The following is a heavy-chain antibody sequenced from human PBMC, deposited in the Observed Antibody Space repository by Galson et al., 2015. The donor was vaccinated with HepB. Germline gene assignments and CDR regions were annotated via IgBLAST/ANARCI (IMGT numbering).Heavy chain of an antibody. V-gene: IGHV3-33*01. CDR3: ARDLGVYYYMDV. CDR1: GFTFSSYG. CDR2: IWYDGSNK. J-gene: IGHJ6*03. Sequence: SLRLSCAASGFTFSSYGMHWVRQAPGKGLEWVAVIWYDGSNKYYADSVKGRFTISRDNSKNTLYLQMNSLRAEDTAVYYCARDLGVYYYMDVWGKGTTVTVSS.